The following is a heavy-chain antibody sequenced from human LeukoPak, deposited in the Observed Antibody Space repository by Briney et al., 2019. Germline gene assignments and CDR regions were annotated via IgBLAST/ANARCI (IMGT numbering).Heavy chain of an antibody. V-gene: IGHV4-61*02. D-gene: IGHD3-22*01. CDR3: VRDFSGYTYYMDI. CDR2: LYSSGST. Sequence: IGRLYSSGSTKYNPSLKSRVTISGDTSDNQISLELSSVTAADTAVYYCVRDFSGYTYYMDIWGKGTTVTVSS. J-gene: IGHJ6*03.